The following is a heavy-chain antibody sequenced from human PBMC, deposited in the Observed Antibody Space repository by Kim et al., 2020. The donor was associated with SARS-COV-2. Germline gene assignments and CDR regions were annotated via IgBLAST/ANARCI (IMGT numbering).Heavy chain of an antibody. D-gene: IGHD3-10*01. CDR3: TTHELERGAWYLDL. J-gene: IGHJ2*01. CDR2: IYHSGIT. Sequence: SETLSLTRTVSGGSFTNYFWTWIRQSPGKGLEWIGYIYHSGITNYNPSLKSRVTMSVDMSTNQFSLNVSSVTAADTAVYYCTTHELERGAWYLDLWGRGT. CDR1: GGSFTNYF. V-gene: IGHV4-59*03.